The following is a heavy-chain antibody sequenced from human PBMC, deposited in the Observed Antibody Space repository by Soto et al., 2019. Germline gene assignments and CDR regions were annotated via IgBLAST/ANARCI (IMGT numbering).Heavy chain of an antibody. D-gene: IGHD4-17*01. V-gene: IGHV3-7*01. J-gene: IGHJ4*02. CDR2: IRQDGTER. CDR3: ARSSGDFPY. CDR1: GFIFSDYR. Sequence: GGSLRLSCAASGFIFSDYRMSWVRQAPGKGLEWVASIRQDGTERHYVESVKGRFTISRDNAKNSLYLQMNSLRVEDTAVYYCARSSGDFPYWGQGTPVTVSS.